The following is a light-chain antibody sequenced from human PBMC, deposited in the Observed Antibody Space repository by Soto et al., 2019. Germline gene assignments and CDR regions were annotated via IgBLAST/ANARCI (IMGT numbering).Light chain of an antibody. V-gene: IGKV3-20*01. CDR2: GAS. CDR3: QQYASSLPYT. Sequence: DIVLTQSPGTLSLSPGERATLSCRASQSVSSSYLAWYQQKPGQAPRLLIYGASSRATGIPDRFSGSGSGIDFTLTIIRLEHEDVSVYYCQQYASSLPYTFCQGTKLEIK. CDR1: QSVSSSY. J-gene: IGKJ2*01.